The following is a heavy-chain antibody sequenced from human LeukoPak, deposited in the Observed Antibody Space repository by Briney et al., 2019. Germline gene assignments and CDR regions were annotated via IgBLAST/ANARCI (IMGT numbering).Heavy chain of an antibody. CDR2: ISYDGSNK. CDR1: GFTFSSYG. Sequence: PGGSLRLSCAASGFTFSSYGMHWVRQAPGKGLEWVAVISYDGSNKYYADSVKGRFTISRDNSKNTLYLQMNSLRAEDTAVYYCAKALGYYDSSGGAFDYWGQGTLVTVSS. CDR3: AKALGYYDSSGGAFDY. D-gene: IGHD3-22*01. V-gene: IGHV3-30*18. J-gene: IGHJ4*02.